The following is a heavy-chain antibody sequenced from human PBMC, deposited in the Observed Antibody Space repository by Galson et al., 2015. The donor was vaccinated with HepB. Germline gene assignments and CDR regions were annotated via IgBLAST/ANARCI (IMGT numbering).Heavy chain of an antibody. D-gene: IGHD5-12*01. J-gene: IGHJ6*02. CDR2: IYSGGST. Sequence: SLRLSCAASGFTVSSNYMSWVRQAPGKGLEWVSVIYSGGSTYYADSVKGRFTTSRDNSKNTLYLQMNSLRAEDTAVYYCAREKIVATISHYYYYGMDVWGQGTTVTVSS. CDR1: GFTVSSNY. V-gene: IGHV3-66*01. CDR3: AREKIVATISHYYYYGMDV.